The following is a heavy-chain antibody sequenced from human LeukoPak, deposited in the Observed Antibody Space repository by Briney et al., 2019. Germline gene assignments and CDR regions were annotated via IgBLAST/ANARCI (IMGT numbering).Heavy chain of an antibody. Sequence: PGGSLRLSCAASGFTFSSYAMSWVRQAPGKGLEWVSAISGSGGSTYYADSVKGRSTISRDNSKNTLYLQMNSLRAEDTAVYYCAKIGLYYYDSSGYYLYWGQGTLVTVSS. CDR3: AKIGLYYYDSSGYYLY. CDR2: ISGSGGST. D-gene: IGHD3-22*01. V-gene: IGHV3-23*01. J-gene: IGHJ4*02. CDR1: GFTFSSYA.